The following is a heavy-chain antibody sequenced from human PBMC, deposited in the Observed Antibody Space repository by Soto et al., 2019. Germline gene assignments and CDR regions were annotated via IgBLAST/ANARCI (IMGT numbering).Heavy chain of an antibody. CDR1: GGSISSGDCY. Sequence: PSETLSLTCTVSGGSISSGDCYWSWIRQPPGKGLEWIGYIYYSGSTYYNPSLKSRVTISVDTSKNQFSLKLSSVTAADTAVYYCARSVAVSDGDYYYYGMDVWGQGTTVTVSS. CDR3: ARSVAVSDGDYYYYGMDV. D-gene: IGHD6-6*01. CDR2: IYYSGST. V-gene: IGHV4-30-4*01. J-gene: IGHJ6*02.